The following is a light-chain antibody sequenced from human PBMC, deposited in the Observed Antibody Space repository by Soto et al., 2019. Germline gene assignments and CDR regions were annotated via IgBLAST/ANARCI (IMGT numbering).Light chain of an antibody. Sequence: IVLTQSPGTLSLSPGERATLSYGASQSVTNNFLAWYQQKPGQAPRLLIYGASSRATGVPDRFSGSGSGTDFTLTISRLEPGDFAVYYCQQYGTPLFTFGPGTKVDIK. CDR2: GAS. CDR3: QQYGTPLFT. J-gene: IGKJ3*01. CDR1: QSVTNNF. V-gene: IGKV3-20*01.